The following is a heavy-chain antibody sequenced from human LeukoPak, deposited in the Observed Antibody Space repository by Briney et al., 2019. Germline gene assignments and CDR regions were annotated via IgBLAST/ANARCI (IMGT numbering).Heavy chain of an antibody. CDR3: ARGGYCSGGSCYYNWFDP. CDR2: INHSGST. J-gene: IGHJ5*02. Sequence: PSETLSLTCAVYGGSFRGYYWSWIREPPGKGLEWIGEINHSGSTNYNPSLKSRVTISVDTSKNQFSLKLSSVTAADTAVYYCARGGYCSGGSCYYNWFDPWGQGTLVTVSS. CDR1: GGSFRGYY. V-gene: IGHV4-34*01. D-gene: IGHD2-15*01.